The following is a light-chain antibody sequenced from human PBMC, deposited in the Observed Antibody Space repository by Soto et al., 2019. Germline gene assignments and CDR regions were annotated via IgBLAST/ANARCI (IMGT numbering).Light chain of an antibody. CDR2: DAS. CDR3: QQYISYPYT. CDR1: QTTNXW. V-gene: IGKV1-5*01. Sequence: DIQMTQFPSTLSASVGDRVTITCXASQTTNXWLAWYQQKPGTAPKLLIYDASSLEGGVPSRFSASGSGTEFTLTISSLQPDDLATYYCQQYISYPYTFGQGTKVEIK. J-gene: IGKJ2*01.